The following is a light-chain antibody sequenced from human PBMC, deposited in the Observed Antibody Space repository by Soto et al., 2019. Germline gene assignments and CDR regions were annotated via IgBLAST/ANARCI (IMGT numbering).Light chain of an antibody. CDR2: EGS. J-gene: IGLJ1*01. CDR3: CSYAGSRSLSV. CDR1: SSDVGSYNL. Sequence: QSVLTQPASVSGSPGQSITISCTGTSSDVGSYNLVSWYQQHPGKAPKLMIYEGSKRPSGVSYRFSGSKSGNTASLTISGLQAEDEADYYCCSYAGSRSLSVSGTGTKATVL. V-gene: IGLV2-23*01.